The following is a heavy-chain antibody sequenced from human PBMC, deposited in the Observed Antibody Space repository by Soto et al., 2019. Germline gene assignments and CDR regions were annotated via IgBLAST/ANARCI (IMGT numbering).Heavy chain of an antibody. V-gene: IGHV3-48*03. CDR3: ARGQTIFGVVTYNWFDP. CDR2: ISSSGSTI. Sequence: GGSLRLSCAASGFTFSSYEMNWVRQAPGKGLEWVSYISSSGSTIYYADSVKGRFTISRDNAKNSLYLQMNSLRAEDTAVYYCARGQTIFGVVTYNWFDPWGQGTLVTAPQ. J-gene: IGHJ5*02. CDR1: GFTFSSYE. D-gene: IGHD3-3*01.